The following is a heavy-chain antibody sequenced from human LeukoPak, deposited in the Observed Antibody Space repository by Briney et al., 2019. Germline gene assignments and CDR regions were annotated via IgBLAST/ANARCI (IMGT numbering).Heavy chain of an antibody. CDR3: ARKASTIAAVLDF. V-gene: IGHV4-59*01. CDR2: IYSSGST. J-gene: IGHJ4*02. D-gene: IGHD6-13*01. Sequence: SETLSLTCTVSGGSISNYYWSWIRQPPGKGLEWIGYIYSSGSTSYNPSLKSRVTISVDTSKNQFSLKLNSVTAADTAVYYCARKASTIAAVLDFWGQGTLVTVSS. CDR1: GGSISNYY.